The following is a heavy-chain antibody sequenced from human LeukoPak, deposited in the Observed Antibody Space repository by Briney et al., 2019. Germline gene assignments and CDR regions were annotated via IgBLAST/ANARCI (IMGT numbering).Heavy chain of an antibody. CDR1: GFTFRSYW. CDR3: ARDPDYGDSLDY. V-gene: IGHV3-7*01. D-gene: IGHD4-17*01. CDR2: IKQDGSEK. J-gene: IGHJ4*02. Sequence: GGSLRLSCAASGFTFRSYWMSWVRQAPGKGLEWVANIKQDGSEKYYVDSVKGRFTISRDNAKNSLYLQMNSLRAEDTAVYYCARDPDYGDSLDYWGQGTLVTVSS.